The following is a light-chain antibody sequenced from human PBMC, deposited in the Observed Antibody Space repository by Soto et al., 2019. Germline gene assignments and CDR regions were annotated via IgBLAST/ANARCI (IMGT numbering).Light chain of an antibody. CDR3: QQYYSWPLT. CDR1: ESVGSN. J-gene: IGKJ5*01. CDR2: GAS. V-gene: IGKV3-15*01. Sequence: EVVMTQSPATLSVSPGERATLSCRASESVGSNFAWYQQKPGQAPRLLIYGASTRATGIPARFSGSGSGTDFTLTIGSLQSEDFAYYYCQQYYSWPLTFGQGTRLEI.